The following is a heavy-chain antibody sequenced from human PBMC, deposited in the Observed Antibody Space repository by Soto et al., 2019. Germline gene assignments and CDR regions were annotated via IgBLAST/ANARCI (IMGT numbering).Heavy chain of an antibody. CDR2: ISGSGGST. Sequence: EVQLLESGGGLVQPGGSLRLSCAASGFTFSNYAMSWVRQAPGKGLEWVSVISGSGGSTYYADSVKGRFTISRDNSKNTLYLQMNSLRAEDTAVYYYAGGSGWYNAFDIWGQGTMVTVSS. CDR1: GFTFSNYA. D-gene: IGHD6-19*01. J-gene: IGHJ3*02. CDR3: AGGSGWYNAFDI. V-gene: IGHV3-23*01.